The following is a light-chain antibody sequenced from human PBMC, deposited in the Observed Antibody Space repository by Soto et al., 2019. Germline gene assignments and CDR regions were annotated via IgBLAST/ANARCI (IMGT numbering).Light chain of an antibody. Sequence: DIQMTQSPSTLSGSVGDRVTITCRASQTISHYLAWYQQKPGKVPKLLIYAASTLQSGVPSRFSGSGSRTDFTLTISSLQPEDVATYYCQKYNSDHVFGPGTKVDIK. J-gene: IGKJ3*01. CDR2: AAS. V-gene: IGKV1-27*01. CDR3: QKYNSDHV. CDR1: QTISHY.